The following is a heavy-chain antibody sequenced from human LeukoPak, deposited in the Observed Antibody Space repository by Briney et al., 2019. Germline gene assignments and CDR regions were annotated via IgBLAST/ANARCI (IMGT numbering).Heavy chain of an antibody. CDR2: IKSKTDGGTT. CDR1: GFTFSNAW. CDR3: TTLAVAARLLSGGY. V-gene: IGHV3-15*01. Sequence: GRSLRLSCAASGFTFSNAWMSSVRRAPGQGLKWVGGIKSKTDGGTTDYAAPVKGRFTISRDDSKNTLYLQMNSLKTEDTAVYYCTTLAVAARLLSGGYWGQGTLVSVS. D-gene: IGHD6-19*01. J-gene: IGHJ4*02.